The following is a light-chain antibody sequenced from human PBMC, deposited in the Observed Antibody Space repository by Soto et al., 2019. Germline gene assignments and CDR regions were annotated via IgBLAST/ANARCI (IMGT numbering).Light chain of an antibody. CDR2: WAS. J-gene: IGKJ5*01. Sequence: DIVMTQSPDSLAVSLGERATINCKSSQSVLSSSNNKNYLAWYQQKPGQPPKLLIYWASTRESGVPDRFIGSGSGTDLTLTISSLQAEDVAVYYCQQYFITPITFGQGTRLEIK. V-gene: IGKV4-1*01. CDR1: QSVLSSSNNKNY. CDR3: QQYFITPIT.